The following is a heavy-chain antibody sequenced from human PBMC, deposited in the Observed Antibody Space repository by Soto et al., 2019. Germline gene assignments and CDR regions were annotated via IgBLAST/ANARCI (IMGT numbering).Heavy chain of an antibody. CDR3: AKDSRLPGFGLLIHAFDI. CDR2: ISGSLGSA. Sequence: XESLALSCAVSGFAFTDYAMSWARQAPGKGLEWVSTISGSLGSAYYAASVEGRFTISGDNSNNTLYLQMNSLRVEDTATYYCAKDSRLPGFGLLIHAFDIWGHGTMVTVS. J-gene: IGHJ3*02. D-gene: IGHD3-3*01. V-gene: IGHV3-23*01. CDR1: GFAFTDYA.